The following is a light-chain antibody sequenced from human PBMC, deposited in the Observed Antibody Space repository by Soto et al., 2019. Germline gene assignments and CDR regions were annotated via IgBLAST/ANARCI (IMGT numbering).Light chain of an antibody. CDR1: SSNIGAGYD. Sequence: QLVLTQPPSESGAPGQRVTISCTGSSSNIGAGYDVHWYQQLPGTAPKLLIYGNSNRPSGVPDRFSGSKSGTSASLAITGLKAEDEADYYCQSHDSSLSGSVFGGGTQLTVL. CDR2: GNS. V-gene: IGLV1-40*01. CDR3: QSHDSSLSGSV. J-gene: IGLJ3*02.